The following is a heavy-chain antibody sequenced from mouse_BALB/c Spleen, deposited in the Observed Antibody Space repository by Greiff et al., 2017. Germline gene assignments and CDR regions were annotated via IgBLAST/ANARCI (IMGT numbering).Heavy chain of an antibody. V-gene: IGHV14-3*02. CDR3: ARCPYGSSLDD. J-gene: IGHJ4*01. D-gene: IGHD1-1*01. CDR1: GFNIKDTY. CDR2: IDPANGNT. Sequence: VQLQQSGAELVKPGASVKLSCTASGFNIKDTYMHWVKQRPEQGLEWIGRIDPANGNTKYDPKFQGKATITADTSSNTAYLQLSSLTSEDTAVYYCARCPYGSSLDDWGQGTSVTVSS.